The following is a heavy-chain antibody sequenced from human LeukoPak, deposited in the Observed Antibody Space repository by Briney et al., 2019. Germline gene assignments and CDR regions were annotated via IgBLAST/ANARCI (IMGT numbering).Heavy chain of an antibody. CDR2: IWKDGSDE. J-gene: IGHJ4*02. CDR3: AREEAFQLEASLDQ. CDR1: GFTFGDFG. V-gene: IGHV3-33*01. D-gene: IGHD3-3*01. Sequence: PGGSLRLSCAAAGFTFGDFGMHWVRQAPGKGLEWVALIWKDGSDEFYADSVKGRFTISRDNSRNTLSLQMNSLRGEDTAVYYCAREEAFQLEASLDQWGQGTLATVSS.